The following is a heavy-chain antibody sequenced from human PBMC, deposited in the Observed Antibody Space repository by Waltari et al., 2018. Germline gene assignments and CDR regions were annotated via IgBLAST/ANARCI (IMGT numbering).Heavy chain of an antibody. Sequence: TFTNYGLTWVRQAPGQGLEGMGWINSYNNNTNYAQNFQGRVTMTTDTSTSTAYMELRSLRSDDTAVYYCARLTANYYYYMDVWGKGTPVTVSS. CDR3: ARLTANYYYYMDV. J-gene: IGHJ6*03. D-gene: IGHD3-9*01. CDR1: TFTNYG. V-gene: IGHV1-18*01. CDR2: INSYNNNT.